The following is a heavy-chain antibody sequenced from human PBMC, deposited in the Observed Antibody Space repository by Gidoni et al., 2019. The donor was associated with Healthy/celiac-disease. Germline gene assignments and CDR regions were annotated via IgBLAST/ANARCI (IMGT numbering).Heavy chain of an antibody. V-gene: IGHV3-49*03. CDR1: GFTFGDSA. Sequence: EVQLVESGGGLVQPGRSLRLSCTASGFTFGDSAMSWFRQAPGKGLEWVGFIRSKAYGGTTEYAASVKGRFTISRDDSKSIAYLQMNSLKTEDTAVYYCTRDQWDDYGDINGHYYYYYGMDVWGQGTTVTVSS. J-gene: IGHJ6*02. CDR2: IRSKAYGGTT. D-gene: IGHD4-17*01. CDR3: TRDQWDDYGDINGHYYYYYGMDV.